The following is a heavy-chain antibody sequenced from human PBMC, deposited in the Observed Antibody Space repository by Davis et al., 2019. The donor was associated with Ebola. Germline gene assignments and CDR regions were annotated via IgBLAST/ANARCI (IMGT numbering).Heavy chain of an antibody. J-gene: IGHJ4*02. Sequence: GESLKISCAASGLTVSINYITWVRQAPGKGLEWVSVIYSGGNTYYADSVKGRFTISRDNSKNTVYLQMNSLRAEDTAVYYCARGYGSGRIDYWGQGTLVTVSS. V-gene: IGHV3-53*01. CDR2: IYSGGNT. D-gene: IGHD3-10*01. CDR1: GLTVSINY. CDR3: ARGYGSGRIDY.